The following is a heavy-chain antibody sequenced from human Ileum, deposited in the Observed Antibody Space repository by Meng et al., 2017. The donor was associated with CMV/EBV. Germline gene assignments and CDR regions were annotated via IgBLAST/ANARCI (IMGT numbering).Heavy chain of an antibody. CDR1: GGPIDSSDYY. CDR2: IFYRGYT. D-gene: IGHD1-14*01. CDR3: ARDNVSTSTNRLDS. J-gene: IGHJ5*01. V-gene: IGHV4-39*07. Sequence: QLQLRESGPRLVKPSETLSLICSVSGGPIDSSDYYWDWIRQSPGKGLEWIGSIFYRGYTNYNPSLKSRVVISVDTSKNQFFLNLDSVTAADTAIYYCARDNVSTSTNRLDSWGQGTLVTVPQ.